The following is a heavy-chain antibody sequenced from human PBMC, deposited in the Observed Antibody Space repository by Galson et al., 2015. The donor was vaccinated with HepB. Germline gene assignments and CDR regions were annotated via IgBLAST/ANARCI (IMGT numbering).Heavy chain of an antibody. D-gene: IGHD6-6*01. Sequence: QSGEEVKKPGESLKISCKGSGYRFTNYWIAWVRQMPGKGLEWMGIIYPGDSDTRYSPPFQGQVTISADKSNTTAFLPWSSLKSADTGMYYCARSGSSSSWDYYYMDVRGKGTTVTVSS. J-gene: IGHJ6*03. CDR2: IYPGDSDT. CDR3: ARSGSSSSWDYYYMDV. CDR1: GYRFTNYW. V-gene: IGHV5-51*03.